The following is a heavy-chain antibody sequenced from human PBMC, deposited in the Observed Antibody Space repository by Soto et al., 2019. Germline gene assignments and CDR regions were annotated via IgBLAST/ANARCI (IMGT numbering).Heavy chain of an antibody. Sequence: SETLSLTCTVSGGSMSSYYWSWIRQPPGKGLEWIGYIYYSGSTIYNPSLKSRVTISVDTSKNQFSLKLSSVTAADTAVYYCGRYGSGSSVWFDPWGQGTLVTVS. J-gene: IGHJ5*02. CDR3: GRYGSGSSVWFDP. D-gene: IGHD3-10*01. V-gene: IGHV4-59*01. CDR2: IYYSGST. CDR1: GGSMSSYY.